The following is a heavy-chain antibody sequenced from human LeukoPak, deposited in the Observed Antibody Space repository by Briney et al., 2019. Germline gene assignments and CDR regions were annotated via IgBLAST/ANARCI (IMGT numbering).Heavy chain of an antibody. Sequence: SGGSLRLSCAASGFTFSSYWMSWVRQAPGKGLEWVANIKQDGSEKYYVDSVKGRFTISRDNAKNSLYLQMNSLRAEDTAVYYCFAAGWFLYGYFDYWGQGTLVTVSS. V-gene: IGHV3-7*01. CDR3: FAAGWFLYGYFDY. CDR1: GFTFSSYW. D-gene: IGHD2-15*01. CDR2: IKQDGSEK. J-gene: IGHJ4*02.